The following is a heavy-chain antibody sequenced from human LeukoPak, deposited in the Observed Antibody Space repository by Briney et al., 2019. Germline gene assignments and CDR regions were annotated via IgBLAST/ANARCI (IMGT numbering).Heavy chain of an antibody. V-gene: IGHV4-34*01. J-gene: IGHJ6*03. CDR2: INHSGST. CDR1: GGSFSGYY. Sequence: PSETLSLTCAVYGGSFSGYYWSWIRQPPGKGLEWIGEINHSGSTNYNPSLKSRVTIPVDTSKNQFSLKLSSVTAADTAVYYCARGERGNYYMDVWGKGTTVTVSS. CDR3: ARGERGNYYMDV. D-gene: IGHD1-26*01.